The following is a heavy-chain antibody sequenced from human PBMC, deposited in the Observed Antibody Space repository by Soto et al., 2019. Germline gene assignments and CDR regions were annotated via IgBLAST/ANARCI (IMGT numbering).Heavy chain of an antibody. CDR1: GFTFSSYA. CDR2: ISYDGSNK. Sequence: GGSLRLSCAASGFTFSSYAMHWVRQAPGKGLEWVAVISYDGSNKYYADSVKGRFTISRDNSKNTLYLQMNGLRAEDTAVYYCARGPRIAAADPLDSYYYYGMDVWGQGTTVTVSS. D-gene: IGHD6-13*01. V-gene: IGHV3-30-3*01. CDR3: ARGPRIAAADPLDSYYYYGMDV. J-gene: IGHJ6*02.